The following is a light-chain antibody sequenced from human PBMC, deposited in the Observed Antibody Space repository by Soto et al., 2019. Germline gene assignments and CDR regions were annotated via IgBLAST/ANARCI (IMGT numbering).Light chain of an antibody. CDR3: QHTLKWPPT. V-gene: IGKV3-15*01. CDR1: QSVPSKY. J-gene: IGKJ1*01. Sequence: DIVLTQSPATLSLSPGERATLSCRASQSVPSKYLAWYQQNPGQAPRLLIYDTSARAAGIPARFSGSGSATEFTLTISSLQSEDFALYYCQHTLKWPPTFGQGTKVDIK. CDR2: DTS.